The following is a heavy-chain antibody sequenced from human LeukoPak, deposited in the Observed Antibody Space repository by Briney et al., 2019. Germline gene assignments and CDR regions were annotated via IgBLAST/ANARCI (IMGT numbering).Heavy chain of an antibody. CDR1: GFTFSSYG. CDR3: AKASVWTMVRVVSYFDE. CDR2: ISGSGDNT. V-gene: IGHV3-23*01. Sequence: GGSLRLSCAASGFTFSSYGMTWVRQAPGKGLEWVSGISGSGDNTWYADSVKGRFTISRDNSKKTLDLQMHSLRAEDTAIYYCAKASVWTMVRVVSYFDEWGQGIQVTVSS. D-gene: IGHD3-10*01. J-gene: IGHJ4*02.